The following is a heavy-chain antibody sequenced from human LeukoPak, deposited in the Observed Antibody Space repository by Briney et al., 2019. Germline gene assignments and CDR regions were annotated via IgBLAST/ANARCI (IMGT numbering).Heavy chain of an antibody. CDR2: IKSKTDGGTT. CDR1: GFTFSNAW. J-gene: IGHJ3*02. V-gene: IGHV3-15*01. CDR3: TTRITMVRGVISDAFDI. D-gene: IGHD3-10*01. Sequence: GGSLRLSCAASGFTFSNAWMSWVRQAPGKGLEWVGRIKSKTDGGTTDYAAPVKGRFTISRDDSKNTLYLQMNSLKTEDTAVYYCTTRITMVRGVISDAFDIWGQGTMVTVSS.